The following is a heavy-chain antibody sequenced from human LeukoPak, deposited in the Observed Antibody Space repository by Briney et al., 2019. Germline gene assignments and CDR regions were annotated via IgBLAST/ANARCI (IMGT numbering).Heavy chain of an antibody. CDR2: ISDDGNNK. D-gene: IGHD2-15*01. V-gene: IGHV3-30*03. CDR1: GFTFSAYG. CDR3: ADGLLGCSGGSCYPTDY. J-gene: IGHJ4*02. Sequence: GGSLRLSCAASGFTFSAYGMHWVRQAPGKGLEWVAVISDDGNNKYYVDSVKGRFTISRDNPRNTLYLQMDSLRAEDTAVYYCADGLLGCSGGSCYPTDYWGQGTLVTVSS.